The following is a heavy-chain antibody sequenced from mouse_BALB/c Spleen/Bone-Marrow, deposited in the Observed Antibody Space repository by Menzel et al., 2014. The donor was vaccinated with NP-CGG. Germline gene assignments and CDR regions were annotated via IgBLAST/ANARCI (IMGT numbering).Heavy chain of an antibody. V-gene: IGHV7-3*02. CDR3: ARDKGRVFFDY. CDR2: IRNKANGYTT. CDR1: GFTFTDYY. J-gene: IGHJ2*01. Sequence: EVKLVESGGGLVQPGGSLRLSCATSGFTFTDYYMNWVRQPPGKALERLGFIRNKANGYTTEYSASVKSRFTISRDNSQNILYLQMNTLRVDDSATYYCARDKGRVFFDYWGQGTTLTVSS.